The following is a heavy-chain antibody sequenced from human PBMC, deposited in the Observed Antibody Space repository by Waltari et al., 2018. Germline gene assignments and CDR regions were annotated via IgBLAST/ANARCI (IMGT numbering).Heavy chain of an antibody. D-gene: IGHD3-3*01. CDR3: ARGKGFWSGYYERGIFDY. CDR1: GGSISSYY. CDR2: IYYSGST. Sequence: QVQLQESGPGLVKPSETLSLTCTVSGGSISSYYWSWIRQPPGKGLEWIGYIYYSGSTNYNPSLKSRVTRSVDTSKNQFSLKLSSVTAADTAVYYCARGKGFWSGYYERGIFDYWGQGTLVTVSS. V-gene: IGHV4-59*08. J-gene: IGHJ4*02.